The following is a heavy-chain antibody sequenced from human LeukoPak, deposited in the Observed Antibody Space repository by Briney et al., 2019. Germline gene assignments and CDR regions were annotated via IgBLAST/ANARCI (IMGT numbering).Heavy chain of an antibody. D-gene: IGHD7-27*01. Sequence: ASVKVSCKASGYTFTGYYIHWVRQAPGQGLEWMGWINPNTGDTNYAQKFQGRVTMTRDTSISTAYMGLSRLRSDDTALYYCTGDYYYYMDVWGKGTTVTLSS. CDR3: TGDYYYYMDV. CDR2: INPNTGDT. J-gene: IGHJ6*03. CDR1: GYTFTGYY. V-gene: IGHV1-2*02.